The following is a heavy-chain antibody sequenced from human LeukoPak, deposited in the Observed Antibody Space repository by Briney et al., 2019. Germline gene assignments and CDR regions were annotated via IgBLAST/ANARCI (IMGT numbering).Heavy chain of an antibody. J-gene: IGHJ4*02. CDR2: ISAYNGNT. Sequence: ASVKVSCKASGGTFSSYAISWVRQAPGQGLEWMGWISAYNGNTNYAQKLQGRVTMTTDTSTSTAYMELRSLRSDDTAVYYCARAGRGGSYYGLDYWGQGTLVTVSS. V-gene: IGHV1-18*01. D-gene: IGHD1-26*01. CDR3: ARAGRGGSYYGLDY. CDR1: GGTFSSYA.